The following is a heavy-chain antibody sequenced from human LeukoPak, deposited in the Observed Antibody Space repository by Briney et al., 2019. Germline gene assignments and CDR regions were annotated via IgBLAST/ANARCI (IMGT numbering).Heavy chain of an antibody. V-gene: IGHV1-18*01. D-gene: IGHD6-19*01. Sequence: ASVKVSRKASGYTFTSYGISWVRQAPGQRLEWMGWISAYNGNTNYAQKLQGRVTMTTDTSTSTAYMELRSLRSDDTAVYYCARFSGSSGWYHYFDYWGQGTLVTVSS. CDR1: GYTFTSYG. J-gene: IGHJ4*02. CDR2: ISAYNGNT. CDR3: ARFSGSSGWYHYFDY.